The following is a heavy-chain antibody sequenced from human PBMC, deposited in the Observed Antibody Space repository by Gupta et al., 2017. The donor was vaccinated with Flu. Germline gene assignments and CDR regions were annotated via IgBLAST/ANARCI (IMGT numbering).Heavy chain of an antibody. CDR3: ASSGYSGYGHPPQELDY. Sequence: QVQLQESGPGLVKPSQTLSLTCTVSGGSISSGGYYWSWIRQHPGKGLEWIGYIYYSGSTYYNPSLKSRVTISVDTSKNQFSLKLSSVTAADTAVYYCASSGYSGYGHPPQELDYWGQGTLVTVSS. D-gene: IGHD5-12*01. J-gene: IGHJ4*02. CDR2: IYYSGST. V-gene: IGHV4-31*03. CDR1: GGSISSGGYY.